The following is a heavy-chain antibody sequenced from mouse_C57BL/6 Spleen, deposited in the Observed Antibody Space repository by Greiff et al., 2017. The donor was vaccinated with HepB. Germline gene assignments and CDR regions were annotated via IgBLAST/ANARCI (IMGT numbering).Heavy chain of an antibody. J-gene: IGHJ3*01. Sequence: QVQLKQSGAELVRPGASVTLSCKASGYTFTDYEMHWVKQTPVHGLEWIGAIDPETGGTAYNQKFKGKAILTADKSSSTAYMELRSLTSEDSAVYYCTSRLYYYGSSDWGQGTLVTVSA. CDR2: IDPETGGT. CDR3: TSRLYYYGSSD. D-gene: IGHD1-1*01. CDR1: GYTFTDYE. V-gene: IGHV1-15*01.